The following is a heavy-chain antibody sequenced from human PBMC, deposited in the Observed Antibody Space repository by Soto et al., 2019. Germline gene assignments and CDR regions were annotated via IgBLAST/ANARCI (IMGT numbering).Heavy chain of an antibody. Sequence: QVQLQQWGAGLLKPSETLSLTCAVYGGSFSAYYWGWIRQPPGKGLEWIGEINHSGSTNYNPSLTSRVTISVDTSKIQFSLKLSSVTAADTAVYYCARTTVKLDYWGQGSLVTVSS. CDR1: GGSFSAYY. D-gene: IGHD4-17*01. J-gene: IGHJ4*02. CDR2: INHSGST. CDR3: ARTTVKLDY. V-gene: IGHV4-34*01.